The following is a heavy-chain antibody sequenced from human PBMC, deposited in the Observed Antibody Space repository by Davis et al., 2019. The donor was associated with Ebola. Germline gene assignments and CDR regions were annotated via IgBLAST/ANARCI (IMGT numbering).Heavy chain of an antibody. CDR2: VHSGGTT. V-gene: IGHV3-66*02. Sequence: GESLKISCVASGFALSSHYMAWVRQAPGKGLEWVSIVHSGGTTDYADSVKGRFTISRDTSKNKLYLQMNSLRVEDTALYYCARGSGYDEHSVGYWGQGTLVTVSS. D-gene: IGHD5-12*01. CDR3: ARGSGYDEHSVGY. J-gene: IGHJ4*02. CDR1: GFALSSHY.